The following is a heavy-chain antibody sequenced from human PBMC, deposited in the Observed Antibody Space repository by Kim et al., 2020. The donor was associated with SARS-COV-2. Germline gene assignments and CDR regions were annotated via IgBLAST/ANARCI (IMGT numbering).Heavy chain of an antibody. CDR3: ATSPRLIAAAEVGWFDP. CDR2: IYYSGST. V-gene: IGHV4-59*01. Sequence: SETLSLTCTVSGGSISSYYWSWIRQPPGKGLEWIGYIYYSGSTYYNPSLKSRVTISVDTSKNHFTLKLRSVTAADTAVYYCATSPRLIAAAEVGWFDPWGQGTLVTVSS. J-gene: IGHJ5*02. CDR1: GGSISSYY. D-gene: IGHD6-13*01.